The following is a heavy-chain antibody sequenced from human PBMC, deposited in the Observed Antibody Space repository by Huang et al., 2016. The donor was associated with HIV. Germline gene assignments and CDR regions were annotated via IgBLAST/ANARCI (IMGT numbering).Heavy chain of an antibody. CDR2: IYSGGTT. D-gene: IGHD2-8*02. V-gene: IGHV3-53*01. J-gene: IGHJ4*02. CDR3: AKEGDTGAALGY. CDR1: GFTVSTNY. Sequence: LRLSCAASGFTVSTNYMTWVRQAPGKGLEWVSLIYSGGTTYYADSGKGRFTISRDDSENTLYLHMTSLRAGDTAVYYCAKEGDTGAALGYWGQGTLVTVS.